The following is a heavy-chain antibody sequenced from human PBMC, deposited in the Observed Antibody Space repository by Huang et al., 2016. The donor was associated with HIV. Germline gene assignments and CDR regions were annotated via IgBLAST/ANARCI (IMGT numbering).Heavy chain of an antibody. J-gene: IGHJ5*02. Sequence: QEQLVQSGAEVKKPGASVTVSRKDYGYTFSFHDVNWWRPVSGQGLAWMGCRNPRRGNTCYERKFQGIVTLTTNTSVTTVYMELRSLTSEDTAVYFCARGPLHRAIMNWGEGFDDGWRTGFDPWGQGTLVIVTS. CDR3: ARGPLHRAIMNWGEGFDDGWRTGFDP. CDR2: RNPRRGNT. D-gene: IGHD7-27*01. V-gene: IGHV1-8*01. CDR1: GYTFSFHD.